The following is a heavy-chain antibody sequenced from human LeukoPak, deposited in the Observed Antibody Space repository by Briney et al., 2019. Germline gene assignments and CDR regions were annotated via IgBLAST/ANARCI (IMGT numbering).Heavy chain of an antibody. D-gene: IGHD3-22*01. Sequence: SETLSLTCTVSGDAINNNNYYWSWIRQPPGKGLEWIGYIYYSGSTNYNPSLKSRVTISVDTSRNQFSLKLSSVTAADTAVYYCARVAGDYYDSSGHDYWGQRTLVTVSS. CDR2: IYYSGST. V-gene: IGHV4-61*01. J-gene: IGHJ4*02. CDR1: GDAINNNNYY. CDR3: ARVAGDYYDSSGHDY.